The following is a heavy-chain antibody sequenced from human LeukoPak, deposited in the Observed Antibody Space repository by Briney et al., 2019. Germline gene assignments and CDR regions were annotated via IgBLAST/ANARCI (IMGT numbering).Heavy chain of an antibody. V-gene: IGHV3-21*01. CDR2: ISSSSSYI. D-gene: IGHD3-10*02. CDR3: AELGITMIGGV. J-gene: IGHJ6*04. Sequence: PGGSLRLSCAASGFTFSSYSMNWVRQAPGKGLEWVSSISSSSSYIYYADSVKGRFTISRDNAKNSLYLQMNSLRAEDTAVYFCAELGITMIGGVWGKGTTVTISS. CDR1: GFTFSSYS.